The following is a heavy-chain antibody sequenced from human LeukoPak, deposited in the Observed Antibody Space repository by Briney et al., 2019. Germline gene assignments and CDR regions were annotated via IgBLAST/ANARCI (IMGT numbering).Heavy chain of an antibody. CDR3: ARERTLYVSGSGYGMDV. D-gene: IGHD3-10*01. CDR2: IKQDGSEK. CDR1: GFTFSSYW. J-gene: IGHJ6*02. Sequence: GRSLRLSCAAAGFTFSSYWMSWVRQAPGKGLEWVANIKQDGSEKYYVDSVKGRFTISRDNAKNSLYLQMNSLRAEDTAVYFCARERTLYVSGSGYGMDVWGQGTTVTVSS. V-gene: IGHV3-7*05.